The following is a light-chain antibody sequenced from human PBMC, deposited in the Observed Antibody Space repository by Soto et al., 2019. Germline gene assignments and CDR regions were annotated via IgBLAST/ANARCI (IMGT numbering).Light chain of an antibody. Sequence: QSVLTQTPSASGTPGQTVTISCSGSRSNIGNNAVSWYQQFTGTAPKLLIYNNNQRPSGVPDRFSGSKSGTSASLAISGLQSQDEAHYYCATWDDSLNARGVFGGGTKVTVL. CDR2: NNN. J-gene: IGLJ3*02. CDR3: ATWDDSLNARGV. V-gene: IGLV1-44*01. CDR1: RSNIGNNA.